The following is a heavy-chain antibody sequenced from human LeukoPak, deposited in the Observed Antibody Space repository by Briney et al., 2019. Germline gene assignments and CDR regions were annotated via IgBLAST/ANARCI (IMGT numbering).Heavy chain of an antibody. V-gene: IGHV1-2*02. D-gene: IGHD6-19*01. CDR2: INTNSGGT. Sequence: ASVKVSFKASGYTFTGYYMHWVRQAPGQGLEWMGWINTNSGGTNYAQKFQGRVTMTRDTSISAAYMELSRLRSDDTAVYYCARASSGWPIDYWGQGTLVTVSS. J-gene: IGHJ4*02. CDR1: GYTFTGYY. CDR3: ARASSGWPIDY.